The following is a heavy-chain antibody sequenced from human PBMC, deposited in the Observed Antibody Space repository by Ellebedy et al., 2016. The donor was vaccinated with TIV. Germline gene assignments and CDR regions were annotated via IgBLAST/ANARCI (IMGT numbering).Heavy chain of an antibody. V-gene: IGHV3-21*06. J-gene: IGHJ4*02. CDR3: ATDRGERGLLSFFDS. CDR2: ISGNGLHI. Sequence: GESLKISCTASGLPLDHCNMNWVRQAPGKGLEWVSSISGNGLHIKYTDLVQGRFPISRDSAKNSVSLQMDSLRAEETAVYYCATDRGERGLLSFFDSWGQGTPVTVST. CDR1: GLPLDHCN. D-gene: IGHD2-21*02.